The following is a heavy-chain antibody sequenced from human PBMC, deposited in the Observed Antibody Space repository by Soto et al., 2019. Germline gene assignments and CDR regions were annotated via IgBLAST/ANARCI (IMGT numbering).Heavy chain of an antibody. CDR3: ARLAWSRDYYDSSGYPDY. CDR2: IYYSGST. CDR1: GGSISSGGYS. D-gene: IGHD3-22*01. V-gene: IGHV4-31*11. Sequence: PSETLSLTCAVSGGSISSGGYSWSWVRQPPGTGLQWIGYIYYSGSTYYNPSLKSRVTISVDTSKNQFSLKLSSVTAADTAVYYCARLAWSRDYYDSSGYPDYWGQGTLVTVSS. J-gene: IGHJ4*02.